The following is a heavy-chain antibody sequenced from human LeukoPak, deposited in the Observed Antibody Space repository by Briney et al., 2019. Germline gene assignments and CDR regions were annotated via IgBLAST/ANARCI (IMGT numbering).Heavy chain of an antibody. CDR2: INPDSGGT. V-gene: IGHV1-2*02. D-gene: IGHD5/OR15-5a*01. CDR3: ARPLTVAATVYGY. Sequence: ASVKVSCKASGYIFTGYYIHWVRQAPGQGLEWMGWINPDSGGTNSAQKFQGRVTMTRDTSINTAYTELSRLRSDDTAVYYCARPLTVAATVYGYWGQGTLVTVSS. CDR1: GYIFTGYY. J-gene: IGHJ4*02.